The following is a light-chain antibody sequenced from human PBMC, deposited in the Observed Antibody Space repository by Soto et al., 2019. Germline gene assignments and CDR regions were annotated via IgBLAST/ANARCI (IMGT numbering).Light chain of an antibody. J-gene: IGKJ2*01. CDR1: QSVSSSY. CDR3: LQYSSSPYT. CDR2: GAS. Sequence: EIVLTQSPGTLSLSPGERATLSCRASQSVSSSYLAWYQQKPGQAPRPLIYGASSRATGIPDRFSGSGSGKDFTLTISRLEHEDFAVYYCLQYSSSPYTFGQGTKLEI. V-gene: IGKV3-20*01.